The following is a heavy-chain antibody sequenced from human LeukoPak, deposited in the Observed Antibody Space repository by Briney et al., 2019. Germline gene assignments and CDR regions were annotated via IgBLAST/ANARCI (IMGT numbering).Heavy chain of an antibody. D-gene: IGHD6-19*01. CDR1: GFTFSSYG. Sequence: GGSLRLSCAASGFTFSSYGMHWVRQAPGKGLEWVAFIRYDGSNKYYADSVKGRFTISRDNSKNTLYLQMNSLRAEDTAVYYCAKDQAPIAVAGYFGYWGQGTLVTVSS. CDR3: AKDQAPIAVAGYFGY. CDR2: IRYDGSNK. J-gene: IGHJ4*02. V-gene: IGHV3-30*02.